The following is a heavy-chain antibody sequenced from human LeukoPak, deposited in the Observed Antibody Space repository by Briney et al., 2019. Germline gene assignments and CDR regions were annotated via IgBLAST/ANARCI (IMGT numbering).Heavy chain of an antibody. CDR3: ACPATHTVGWYYYMDV. D-gene: IGHD2-15*01. J-gene: IGHJ6*03. CDR1: GYTFTGYY. Sequence: AASVKVSCKASGYTFTGYYMHWVRQAPGQGLEWMGWINPNSGGTNYAQKFQGRVTMTRGTSISTAYMELSRLRPDDTAVYYCACPATHTVGWYYYMDVWGKGTTVTVSS. CDR2: INPNSGGT. V-gene: IGHV1-2*02.